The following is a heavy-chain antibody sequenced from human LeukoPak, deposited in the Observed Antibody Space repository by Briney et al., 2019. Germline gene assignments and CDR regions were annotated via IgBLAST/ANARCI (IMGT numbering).Heavy chain of an antibody. CDR1: GGTFSSYA. V-gene: IGHV1-69*06. CDR3: ARDASLGYCSGGSCYMSGDAFDI. D-gene: IGHD2-15*01. Sequence: ASVKVSCKASGGTFSSYAISWVRQAPGQGLEWMGGIIPIFGTANYAQKFQGRVTITADKSTSTAYMELSSLRSEDTAVYYCARDASLGYCSGGSCYMSGDAFDIWGQGTMVTVSP. CDR2: IIPIFGTA. J-gene: IGHJ3*02.